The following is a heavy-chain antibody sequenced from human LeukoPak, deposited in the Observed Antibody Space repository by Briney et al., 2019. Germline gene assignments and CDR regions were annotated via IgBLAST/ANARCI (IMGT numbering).Heavy chain of an antibody. CDR2: IIPIFGTA. D-gene: IGHD6-13*01. Sequence: VASVKVSCKASGGTFSSYAISWVRQAPGQGLEWMGGIIPIFGTANYAQKFQGGVTITADESTSTAYMELSSLRSEDTAVYYCARGVPGIAAARVFDYWGQGTLVTVSS. J-gene: IGHJ4*02. CDR3: ARGVPGIAAARVFDY. CDR1: GGTFSSYA. V-gene: IGHV1-69*01.